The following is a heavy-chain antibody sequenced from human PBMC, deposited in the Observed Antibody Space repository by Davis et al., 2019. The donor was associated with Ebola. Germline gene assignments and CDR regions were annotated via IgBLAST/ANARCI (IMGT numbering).Heavy chain of an antibody. CDR2: IRYDGNKE. V-gene: IGHV3-30*02. CDR1: GFAFKNYG. Sequence: SLRLSCKGSGFAFKNYGMHWVRQAPGKGPEWVTFIRYDGNKESYADSVKGRFTISRDNSRNTLNLEMNGLRVEDTGVYYCARELQFGMDAWGQGTMVTVSS. J-gene: IGHJ6*02. D-gene: IGHD4-11*01. CDR3: ARELQFGMDA.